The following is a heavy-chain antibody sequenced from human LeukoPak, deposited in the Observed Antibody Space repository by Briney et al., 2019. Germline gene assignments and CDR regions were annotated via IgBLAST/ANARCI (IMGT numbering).Heavy chain of an antibody. V-gene: IGHV3-7*05. CDR1: GFTFSNYW. D-gene: IGHD2-21*02. Sequence: GGSLRLSCAASGFTFSNYWMSWVRQAPGKGLEWVADIKQEGTQKYYVDSVEGRFTISRDNAKNSLFLQMYSLRVEDTAVYYCARDCGSDCSQAFAIWGRGTMVTVSS. CDR2: IKQEGTQK. J-gene: IGHJ3*02. CDR3: ARDCGSDCSQAFAI.